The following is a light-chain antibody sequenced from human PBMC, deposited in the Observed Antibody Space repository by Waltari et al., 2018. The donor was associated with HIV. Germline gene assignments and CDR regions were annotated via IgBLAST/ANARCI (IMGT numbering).Light chain of an antibody. J-gene: IGKJ3*01. CDR3: QQRSNWPPRLFT. CDR2: DAS. V-gene: IGKV3-11*01. Sequence: EIVLTQSPATLSLSPGERATLSCRASQSVSSYLAWYPQKPGQAPRLLIYDASNRATGIPARFSVSGSGTDFTLTISSREPEDFAVYYCQQRSNWPPRLFTFGPGTKVDIK. CDR1: QSVSSY.